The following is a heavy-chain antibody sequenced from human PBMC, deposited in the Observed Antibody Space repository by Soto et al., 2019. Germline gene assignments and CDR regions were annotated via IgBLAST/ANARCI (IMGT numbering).Heavy chain of an antibody. V-gene: IGHV4-61*01. CDR2: IYYSGST. Sequence: ASETLSLTCTVSGGSVSSGSYYWSWIRQPPGKGLEWIGYIYYSGSTNYNPSLKSRVTISVDTSKNQFSLKLSSVTAADTAVYYSARDRYYDSSGYYYYYYGMDVWGQGTTVTVSS. J-gene: IGHJ6*02. D-gene: IGHD3-22*01. CDR3: ARDRYYDSSGYYYYYYGMDV. CDR1: GGSVSSGSYY.